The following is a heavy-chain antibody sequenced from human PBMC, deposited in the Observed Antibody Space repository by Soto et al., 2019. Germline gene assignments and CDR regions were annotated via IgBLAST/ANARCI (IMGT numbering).Heavy chain of an antibody. V-gene: IGHV1-69*01. CDR1: GGSFSKFA. D-gene: IGHD2-21*01. Sequence: QVQLVQSGTEVKTPGSSVKVSCKASGGSFSKFAINWVRQAPGQGLEWMGGIIPTLGTTDYAHKFQGRVPITEDESTRTAYMELSGLRSEDTAVYYSARDDATPWGDECYRYYYYGMDVWGQGTTVTVSS. J-gene: IGHJ6*02. CDR3: ARDDATPWGDECYRYYYYGMDV. CDR2: IIPTLGTT.